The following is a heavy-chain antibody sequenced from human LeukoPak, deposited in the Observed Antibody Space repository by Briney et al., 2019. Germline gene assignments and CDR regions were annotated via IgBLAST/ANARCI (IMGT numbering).Heavy chain of an antibody. D-gene: IGHD1-26*01. CDR1: GFTFSSYW. Sequence: PGGSLRLSCAASGFTFSSYWMHWVRQAPGKGLVWVSRINSDGGTTTYADSVKGRFTISRDNAKSTLHLQMSSLRIEDSAVYYCAISRYSGTSLDYWGQGSLVTVPS. CDR3: AISRYSGTSLDY. V-gene: IGHV3-74*01. J-gene: IGHJ4*02. CDR2: INSDGGTT.